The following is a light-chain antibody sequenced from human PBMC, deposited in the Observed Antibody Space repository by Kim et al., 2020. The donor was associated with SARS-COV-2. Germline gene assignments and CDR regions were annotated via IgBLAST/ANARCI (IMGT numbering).Light chain of an antibody. J-gene: IGLJ3*02. CDR3: ATWDDSLGGPV. Sequence: GRWVTISCSGSRSNIGSNTVNWYRQLPGTAPKLLIYSNDQRPSGVPDRFSGSESGTSASLAISGLQSDDEADYHCATWDDSLGGPVFGGGTQLTVL. CDR2: SND. V-gene: IGLV1-44*01. CDR1: RSNIGSNT.